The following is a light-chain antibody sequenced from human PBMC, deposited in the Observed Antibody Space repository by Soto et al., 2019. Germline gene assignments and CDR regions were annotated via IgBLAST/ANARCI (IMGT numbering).Light chain of an antibody. Sequence: QSALTQPASVSGSPGQSITISCTGTSSDVGKYNYVSWYQQHPAKAPKLMIFEVSNRSSGVSNRFSGSKSGNTASLTISGLQAEDEAEYYCSSYTGSSINTVVFGGGTKVTVL. CDR3: SSYTGSSINTVV. CDR2: EVS. CDR1: SSDVGKYNY. J-gene: IGLJ2*01. V-gene: IGLV2-14*01.